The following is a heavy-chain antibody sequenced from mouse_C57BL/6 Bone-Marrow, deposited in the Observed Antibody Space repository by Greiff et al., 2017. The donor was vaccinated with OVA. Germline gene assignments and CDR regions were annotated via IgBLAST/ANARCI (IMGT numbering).Heavy chain of an antibody. CDR3: ARPHYYGSSLLFDY. V-gene: IGHV1-55*01. CDR2: IYPGSGST. Sequence: QVQLQQPGAELVKPGASVKMSCKASGYTFTSYWITWVKQRPGQGLEWIGDIYPGSGSTNYNEKFKSKATLTVDTSSSTAYMQLSSLTSEDSAVYYCARPHYYGSSLLFDYRGQGTTLTVSS. D-gene: IGHD1-1*01. J-gene: IGHJ2*01. CDR1: GYTFTSYW.